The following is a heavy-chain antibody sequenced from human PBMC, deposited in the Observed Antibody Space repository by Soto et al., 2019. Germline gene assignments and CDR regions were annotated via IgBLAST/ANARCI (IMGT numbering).Heavy chain of an antibody. CDR1: GYPFTSSG. CDR2: ISAYNGNT. Sequence: GASVKVSCKASGYPFTSSGFSWVRQAPGQGLEWMGWISAYNGNTLYAQKSKGRVTMTTDTSTSTAYMELGSLRSDDTAVYYCATDPYCGSAPGCSALDAWGQGTTVTVSS. J-gene: IGHJ6*02. V-gene: IGHV1-18*04. CDR3: ATDPYCGSAPGCSALDA. D-gene: IGHD2-21*01.